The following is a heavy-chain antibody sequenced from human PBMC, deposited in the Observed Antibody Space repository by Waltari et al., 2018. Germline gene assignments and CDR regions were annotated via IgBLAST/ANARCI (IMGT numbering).Heavy chain of an antibody. CDR3: ARGIGRGRGADY. J-gene: IGHJ4*02. D-gene: IGHD3-10*01. CDR1: GGSFSGYY. Sequence: QVQLQQWGAGLLKPSETLSLTCAVYGGSFSGYYWSWIRQPPGKGLEWIGYIYYSGSTNYNPSLKSRVTISVDTSKNQFSLKLSSVTAADTAVYYCARGIGRGRGADYWGQGTLVTVSS. CDR2: IYYSGST. V-gene: IGHV4-34*11.